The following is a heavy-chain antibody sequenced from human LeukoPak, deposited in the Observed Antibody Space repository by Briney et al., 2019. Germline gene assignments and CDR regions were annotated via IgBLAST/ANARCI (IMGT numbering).Heavy chain of an antibody. CDR2: ITSSGGST. Sequence: TGGSLRLSCAASGFTFNTYGMTWVRQAPGKGLEWVSAITSSGGSTYYGDSVKGRFTISRDNSRNTLYLQMNSLRVDDTAVYHCARDLCWGCFDDWGQGNLVTVSS. CDR3: ARDLCWGCFDD. V-gene: IGHV3-23*01. D-gene: IGHD3-10*02. J-gene: IGHJ4*02. CDR1: GFTFNTYG.